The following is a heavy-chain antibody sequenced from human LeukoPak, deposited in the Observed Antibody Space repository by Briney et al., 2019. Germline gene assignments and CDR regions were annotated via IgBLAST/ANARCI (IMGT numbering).Heavy chain of an antibody. D-gene: IGHD2-15*01. CDR2: IYPGDSDT. CDR1: GYSFTSYW. Sequence: GESLKISCKGSGYSFTSYWIGWVRPMPGKGLEWMGIIYPGDSDTRYSPSFQGQVTISADKSISTAYLQWSSLKASDTAMYYCARHTQGYCSGGSCSHYYYYYGMDVWGQGTTVTVSS. J-gene: IGHJ6*02. CDR3: ARHTQGYCSGGSCSHYYYYYGMDV. V-gene: IGHV5-51*01.